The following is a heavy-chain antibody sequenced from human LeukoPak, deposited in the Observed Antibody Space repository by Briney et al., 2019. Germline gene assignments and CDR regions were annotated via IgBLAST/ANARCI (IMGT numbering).Heavy chain of an antibody. Sequence: ASVKVSCKASGYTFTGYYKHWVRQAPGQGLEWMGWSNPNSGGTNYAQKFQGRVTMTRDTSISTAYMELSRLRSDDTAVYYCARDGVYCSGGSCYHHYNWFDPWGQGTLVTVSS. CDR1: GYTFTGYY. V-gene: IGHV1-2*02. CDR3: ARDGVYCSGGSCYHHYNWFDP. J-gene: IGHJ5*02. D-gene: IGHD2-15*01. CDR2: SNPNSGGT.